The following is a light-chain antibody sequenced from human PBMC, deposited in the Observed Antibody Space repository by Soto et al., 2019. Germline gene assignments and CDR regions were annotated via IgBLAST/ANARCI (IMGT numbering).Light chain of an antibody. CDR1: QTVSSHH. Sequence: IILTQSPDTLALSPGERATLSCGASQTVSSHHLAWGQQRPGQAARLLICGASTRAAGIPDRFGGSGSGTDFTLTITRLEPEDSAVYFCQQYTGPPTTVGQGTRLEIK. CDR2: GAS. V-gene: IGKV3-20*01. J-gene: IGKJ5*01. CDR3: QQYTGPPTT.